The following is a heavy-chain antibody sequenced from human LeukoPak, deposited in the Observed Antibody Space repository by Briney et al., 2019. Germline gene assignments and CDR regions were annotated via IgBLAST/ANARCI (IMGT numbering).Heavy chain of an antibody. V-gene: IGHV3-23*01. CDR3: AKSPYDSSGYYYVDY. D-gene: IGHD3-22*01. Sequence: GGSLRLSCAASGFTFSNYAMSWVRQAPGKGLEWVSAISGSGGSTYYADSVKGRFTISRDNSKNTLYLQMNSLRAEDTAVYYCAKSPYDSSGYYYVDYWGQGALVTVSS. CDR1: GFTFSNYA. CDR2: ISGSGGST. J-gene: IGHJ4*02.